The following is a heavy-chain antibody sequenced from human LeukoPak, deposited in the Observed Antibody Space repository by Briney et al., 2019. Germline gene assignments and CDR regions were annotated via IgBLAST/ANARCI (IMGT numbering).Heavy chain of an antibody. CDR1: GFAFSNYA. J-gene: IGHJ4*02. Sequence: PGGSLRLSCAASGFAFSNYAMAWVRQSPGRGLEWVSSISGDGGSTYYAASVKGRFTISRDSSKNTLSLQMSSLRVDDSALYFCARSGRASSTWSQERFDTWGQGSLVTVSS. V-gene: IGHV3-23*01. CDR2: ISGDGGST. D-gene: IGHD6-13*01. CDR3: ARSGRASSTWSQERFDT.